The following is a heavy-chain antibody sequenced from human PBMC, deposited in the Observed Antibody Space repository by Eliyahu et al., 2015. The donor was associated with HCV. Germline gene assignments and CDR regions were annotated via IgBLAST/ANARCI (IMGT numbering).Heavy chain of an antibody. CDR1: GLAFADHA. D-gene: IGHD2-8*02. CDR3: GGCAGAVCPFIYYSDMDV. Sequence: EVQLVESGGGLEQPGRSLKLSCAASGLAFADHALSWARQAPGKGLEWVGFIRSKTYGGTTEYAASVKGRFTISRDDSKSIAYLQMNSLKTEDTAVYYCGGCAGAVCPFIYYSDMDVWGQGTTVTVSS. CDR2: IRSKTYGGTT. V-gene: IGHV3-49*04. J-gene: IGHJ6*02.